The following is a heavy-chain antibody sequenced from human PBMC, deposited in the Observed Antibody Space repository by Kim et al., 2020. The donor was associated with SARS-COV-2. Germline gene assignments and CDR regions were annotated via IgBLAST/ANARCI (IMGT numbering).Heavy chain of an antibody. J-gene: IGHJ4*02. CDR1: GFTFSNSD. CDR2: IREDVKIK. V-gene: IGHV3-33*08. CDR3: ASKIRLGY. Sequence: GGSLRLSCAASGFTFSNSDMHWVRQAPGKGLEWLAVIREDVKIKGYSDSVKGRFSISRDNSNNMLYLQMDSLRVEDTAVYYCASKIRLGYWGQGTLVTVSS. D-gene: IGHD3-9*01.